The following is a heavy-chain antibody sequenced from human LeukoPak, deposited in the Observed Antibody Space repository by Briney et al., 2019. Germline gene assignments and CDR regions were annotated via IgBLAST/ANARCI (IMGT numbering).Heavy chain of an antibody. J-gene: IGHJ4*02. CDR2: ISSSSTYI. CDR1: GFTFSSYS. D-gene: IGHD6-13*01. Sequence: PGGSLRLSCAAAGFTFSSYSMNWVRHAPGKGLEWVSSISSSSTYIYYADSVKGRFTISRDNAKNSLYLQMNSLRAEDTAVYFCARGTAGEFDYWGQGTLVTVSS. V-gene: IGHV3-21*01. CDR3: ARGTAGEFDY.